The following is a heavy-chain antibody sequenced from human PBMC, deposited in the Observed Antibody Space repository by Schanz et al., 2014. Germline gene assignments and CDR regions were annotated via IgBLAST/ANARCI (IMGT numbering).Heavy chain of an antibody. CDR3: ARAKRFGDMDV. CDR2: INGYNGHT. J-gene: IGHJ6*02. CDR1: GGTFSTYP. D-gene: IGHD3-10*01. V-gene: IGHV1-18*04. Sequence: QVQLVQSGAEVKKPGSSMKVSCKASGGTFSTYPINWLRQAPGQGLEWMGRINGYNGHTLYAQKFQGRVTMTTDTSTSTAYMELRSLRSDDTAVYYCARAKRFGDMDVWGQGTTVTGSS.